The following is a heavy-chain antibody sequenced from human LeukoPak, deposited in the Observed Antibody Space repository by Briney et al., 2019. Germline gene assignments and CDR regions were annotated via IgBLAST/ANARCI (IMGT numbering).Heavy chain of an antibody. CDR1: GGTFSSYA. V-gene: IGHV1-69*05. Sequence: SVKVSCKASGGTFSSYAISWVRQAPGQGLEWMGGIIPIFGTANYAQKFQGRVTITTDESTSTAYMELSSLRSEDTAVYYCARVQIPYCSSTSCDTERDYYYYMDVRGKGTTVTVSS. D-gene: IGHD2-2*02. CDR2: IIPIFGTA. CDR3: ARVQIPYCSSTSCDTERDYYYYMDV. J-gene: IGHJ6*03.